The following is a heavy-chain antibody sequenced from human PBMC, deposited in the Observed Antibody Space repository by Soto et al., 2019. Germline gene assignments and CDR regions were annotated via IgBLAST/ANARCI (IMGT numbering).Heavy chain of an antibody. CDR1: GGTFSSYT. CDR3: ARDVAVADYYGTDV. J-gene: IGHJ6*02. V-gene: IGHV1-69*08. Sequence: HVQLVQSGAEVKKPGSSVKVSCKASGGTFSSYTISWVRHAPGHGLEWMGRINPILGIANYAQKFQGRVRITAGKTRSTAYMELSRLRSEDTAVYYCARDVAVADYYGTDVWCHGATVTVFS. D-gene: IGHD6-19*01. CDR2: INPILGIA.